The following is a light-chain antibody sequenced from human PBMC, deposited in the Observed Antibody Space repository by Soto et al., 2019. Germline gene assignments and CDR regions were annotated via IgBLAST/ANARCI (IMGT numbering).Light chain of an antibody. V-gene: IGKV1-33*01. CDR1: QSISSY. CDR2: DAS. CDR3: QQYDNLPLT. Sequence: DIQMTQSPSSLSASVGDRVTITCRASQSISSYLNLYQQKPGKAPKLLIYDASILQAGVPSRFSGSGSGIDFTFTISSLQPEDIATYYCQQYDNLPLTFGGGTKVDIK. J-gene: IGKJ4*01.